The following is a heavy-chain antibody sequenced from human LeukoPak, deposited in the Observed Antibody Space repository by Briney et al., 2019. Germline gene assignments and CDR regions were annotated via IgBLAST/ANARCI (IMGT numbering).Heavy chain of an antibody. D-gene: IGHD4-17*01. CDR1: GFTFSSYA. CDR2: ISYDGSNK. Sequence: GRSLRLSCAASGFTFSSYAMHWVRQAPGKGLEWVAVISYDGSNKYYADSVKGRFTISRDNSKNTLYLQMNSLRAEDTAVYYCAREEGGYTTVTSLDYWGQGTLVTVSS. J-gene: IGHJ4*02. V-gene: IGHV3-30-3*01. CDR3: AREEGGYTTVTSLDY.